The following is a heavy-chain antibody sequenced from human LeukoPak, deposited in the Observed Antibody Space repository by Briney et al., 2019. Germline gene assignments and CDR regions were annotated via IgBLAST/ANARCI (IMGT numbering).Heavy chain of an antibody. D-gene: IGHD2-15*01. CDR2: ISDSGGST. CDR3: VRGYSFGPYGMDV. V-gene: IGHV3-64D*09. J-gene: IGHJ6*02. Sequence: GGSLRLSCSASGFPFSSYAMHWVRQAPGKGLEYVSAISDSGGSTYYADSVKGRFTISRENSKNTLYLQMSSLRAEDTAVYFCVRGYSFGPYGMDVWGQGTTVTVSS. CDR1: GFPFSSYA.